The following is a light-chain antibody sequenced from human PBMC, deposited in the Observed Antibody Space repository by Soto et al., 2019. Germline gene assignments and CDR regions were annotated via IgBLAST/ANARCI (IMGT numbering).Light chain of an antibody. CDR1: QSVSSSY. J-gene: IGKJ1*01. CDR3: QQYGSSLTWT. CDR2: CAS. Sequence: EIAVTRCPGTLSLSPGSRAALVCSRGQSVSSSYVSWYQQRPGQAPRLLIYCASSRATGIPDRFSGSGSGTDFTLTISRLEPEDFAVYYCQQYGSSLTWTFGQGTNVDIK. V-gene: IGKV3-20*01.